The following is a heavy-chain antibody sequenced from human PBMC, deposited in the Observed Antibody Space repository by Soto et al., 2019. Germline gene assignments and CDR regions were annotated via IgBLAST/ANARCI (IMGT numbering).Heavy chain of an antibody. Sequence: PSETLSLTCTVSGGSISSNSYYWGWIRRPPGKGLEWIGSIYYSGSTYYNPSLKSRVTISVDTSKNQFSLKLSSVTAADTAVYYCARQTRQRVVPAARDYYGMDVWGQGXTVTVSS. CDR1: GGSISSNSYY. V-gene: IGHV4-39*01. D-gene: IGHD2-2*01. J-gene: IGHJ6*02. CDR3: ARQTRQRVVPAARDYYGMDV. CDR2: IYYSGST.